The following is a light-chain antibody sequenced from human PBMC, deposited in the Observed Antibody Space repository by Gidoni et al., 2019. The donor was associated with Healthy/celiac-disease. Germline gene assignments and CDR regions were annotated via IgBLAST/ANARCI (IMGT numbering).Light chain of an antibody. Sequence: DIVMTQSPDSLAVSLGERATINCKSSQSVFDSSNTKNNLTWYQQKPGQPPTLLFYWASTRESGVPARFSASGSGTDFTLTISSLQAEDVAVYYCQQYSTIPLTFGQGTKVEIK. CDR1: QSVFDSSNTKNN. J-gene: IGKJ1*01. CDR3: QQYSTIPLT. CDR2: WAS. V-gene: IGKV4-1*01.